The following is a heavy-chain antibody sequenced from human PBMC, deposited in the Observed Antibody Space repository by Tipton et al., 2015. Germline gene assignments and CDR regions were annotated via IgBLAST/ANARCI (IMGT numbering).Heavy chain of an antibody. Sequence: GSLRLSCAASGFTFSSYAMSWVRQASGKGLQWVSAISGSGGTTYYADSVKGRFTISRDNSKNTLYLQMNSLRAEDTAVYYCAKARPWGYNWNYVSDYYYYGMDVWGQGTTVTVSS. CDR1: GFTFSSYA. CDR3: AKARPWGYNWNYVSDYYYYGMDV. J-gene: IGHJ6*02. CDR2: ISGSGGTT. D-gene: IGHD1-7*01. V-gene: IGHV3-23*01.